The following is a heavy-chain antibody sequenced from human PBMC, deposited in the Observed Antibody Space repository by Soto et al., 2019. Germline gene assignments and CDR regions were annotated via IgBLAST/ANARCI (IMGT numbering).Heavy chain of an antibody. CDR3: AREGESMVRGTNWFDP. D-gene: IGHD3-10*01. CDR2: MNPNSGNT. V-gene: IGHV1-8*01. J-gene: IGHJ5*02. Sequence: ASGKVSCKASGYTFTSYDINWVRQATGQGLEWMGWMNPNSGNTGYAQKFQGRVTMTRNTSISTAYMELSSLRSEDTAVYYCAREGESMVRGTNWFDPWGQGTLVTVSS. CDR1: GYTFTSYD.